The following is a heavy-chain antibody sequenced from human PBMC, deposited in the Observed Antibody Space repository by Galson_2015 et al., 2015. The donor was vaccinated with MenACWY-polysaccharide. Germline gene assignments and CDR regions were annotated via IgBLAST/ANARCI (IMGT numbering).Heavy chain of an antibody. CDR2: ITLNGGSS. J-gene: IGHJ4*02. Sequence: SLRLSCAGSGFTFDDYAMHWVRQVPGKGLEWVSGITLNGGSSHYAASVKGRFTISRDNAQKSLYLQMDSLTPEDTALYFCAKSPWGSWHNYFDYWGQGALVIVSS. CDR1: GFTFDDYA. V-gene: IGHV3-9*01. CDR3: AKSPWGSWHNYFDY. D-gene: IGHD3-16*01.